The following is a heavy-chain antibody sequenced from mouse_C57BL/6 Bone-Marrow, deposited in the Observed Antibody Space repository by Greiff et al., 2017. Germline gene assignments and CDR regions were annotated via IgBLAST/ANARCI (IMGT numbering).Heavy chain of an antibody. D-gene: IGHD1-1*01. CDR2: IHPNSGST. V-gene: IGHV1-64*01. CDR1: GYTFTSYW. J-gene: IGHJ3*01. Sequence: QVQLKQPGAELVKPGASVKLSCKASGYTFTSYWMHWVKQRPGQGLEWIGMIHPNSGSTNYNEKFKSKATMTVDKSSSTAYMQLSSLTSEDSAVYYCARCYYGSSYVAWFAYWGQGTLVTVSA. CDR3: ARCYYGSSYVAWFAY.